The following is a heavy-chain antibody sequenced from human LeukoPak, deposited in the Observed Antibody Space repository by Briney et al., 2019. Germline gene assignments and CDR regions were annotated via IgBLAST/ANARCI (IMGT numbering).Heavy chain of an antibody. CDR3: ARRLTQYDCFDP. J-gene: IGHJ5*02. D-gene: IGHD2-2*01. CDR2: TYYRSKWFN. Sequence: SQTLSLTCAISGDSVSNNRAAWNWIRQSPSRGLEWLGRTYYRSKWFNDYAVSVKSRITINPDTSKNQFSLQLNSVTPEDTAVYYCARRLTQYDCFDPWGQGILVTVSS. CDR1: GDSVSNNRAA. V-gene: IGHV6-1*01.